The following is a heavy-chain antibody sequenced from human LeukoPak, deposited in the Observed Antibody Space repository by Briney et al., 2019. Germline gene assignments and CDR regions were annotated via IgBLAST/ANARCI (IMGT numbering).Heavy chain of an antibody. CDR1: GGSISSGGYY. J-gene: IGHJ6*02. CDR2: IYYSGST. D-gene: IGHD6-25*01. Sequence: SETLSLTCTVSGGSISSGGYYWSWIRQHPGKGLEWIGYIYYSGSTYHNPSLKSRVTMSVDTSKNQFSLKLSSVTAADTAVYYCARGAAAYYYGMDVWGQGTTVTVSS. V-gene: IGHV4-31*03. CDR3: ARGAAAYYYGMDV.